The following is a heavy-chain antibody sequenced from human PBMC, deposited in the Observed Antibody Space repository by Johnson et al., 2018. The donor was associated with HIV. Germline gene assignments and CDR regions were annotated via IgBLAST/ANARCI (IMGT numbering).Heavy chain of an antibody. D-gene: IGHD1-14*01. CDR3: ALRFNRNAFDI. Sequence: VQLVESGGVLVQPGGSLRLSCAASGFTFSSYEMNWVRQAPGKGLEWVSYISSSGSTIYYADSVKGRFTVSRDNAKNSLYLQINSLRAEDTAVYYCALRFNRNAFDIWGQGTMVTVSS. CDR1: GFTFSSYE. V-gene: IGHV3-48*03. CDR2: ISSSGSTI. J-gene: IGHJ3*02.